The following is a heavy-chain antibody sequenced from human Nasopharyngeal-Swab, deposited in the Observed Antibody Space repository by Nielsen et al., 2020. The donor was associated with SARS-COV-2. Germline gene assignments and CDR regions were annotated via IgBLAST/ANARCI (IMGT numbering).Heavy chain of an antibody. D-gene: IGHD3-10*01. CDR2: IIPIFGTP. J-gene: IGHJ6*02. Sequence: WVRQAPGQGLEWMGGIIPIFGTPNYAQKFQGRVTITADESTGTTYMDLSSLRSEDTAVYYCARDRFYYGSGSYYKHTFYYGMDVWGQGTTVTVS. V-gene: IGHV1-69*01. CDR3: ARDRFYYGSGSYYKHTFYYGMDV.